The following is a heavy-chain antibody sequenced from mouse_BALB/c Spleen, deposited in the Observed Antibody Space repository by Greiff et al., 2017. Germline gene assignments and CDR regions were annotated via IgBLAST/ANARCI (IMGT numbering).Heavy chain of an antibody. V-gene: IGHV5-17*02. CDR2: ISSGSSTI. D-gene: IGHD2-10*02. Sequence: EVQRVESGGGLVQPGGSLKLSCAASGFTFSSFGMHWVRQAPEKGLEWVAYISSGSSTIYYADTVKGRFTISRDNPKNTLFLQMTSLRSEDTAMYYCARKYGNYGTMDYWGQGTSVTVSS. J-gene: IGHJ4*01. CDR3: ARKYGNYGTMDY. CDR1: GFTFSSFG.